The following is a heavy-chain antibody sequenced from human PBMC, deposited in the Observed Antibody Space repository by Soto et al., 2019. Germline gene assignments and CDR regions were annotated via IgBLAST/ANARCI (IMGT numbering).Heavy chain of an antibody. CDR3: AREMSSSSSGDWFDP. V-gene: IGHV3-33*01. CDR2: IWYDGSNK. CDR1: GFTFSSYG. J-gene: IGHJ5*02. D-gene: IGHD6-6*01. Sequence: GSLRLSCAASGFTFSSYGMHWVRQAPGKGLEWVAVIWYDGSNKYYADSVKGRFTISRDNSKNTLYLQMNSLRAEDTAVYYCAREMSSSSSGDWFDPWGQGTLVTVSS.